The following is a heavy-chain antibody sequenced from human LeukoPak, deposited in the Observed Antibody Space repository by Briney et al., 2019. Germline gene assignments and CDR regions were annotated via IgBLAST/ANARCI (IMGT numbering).Heavy chain of an antibody. CDR1: GGSISSYY. J-gene: IGHJ4*02. V-gene: IGHV4-59*01. CDR2: IYYSGST. D-gene: IGHD3-3*01. Sequence: KPSETLSLTCTVSGGSISSYYWSWIRQPPGKGLEWIGYIYYSGSTNYNPSLKSRVTISVDTSKNQFSLKLSSVTAADAAVYYCARESGYPPSIFSDWGQGTLVTVSS. CDR3: ARESGYPPSIFSD.